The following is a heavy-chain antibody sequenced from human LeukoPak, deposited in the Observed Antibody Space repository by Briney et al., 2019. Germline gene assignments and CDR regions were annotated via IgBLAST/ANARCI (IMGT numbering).Heavy chain of an antibody. CDR1: GGSISSYY. D-gene: IGHD3-3*01. J-gene: IGHJ4*02. CDR3: AGARSGSGY. Sequence: SETLSLTCAVSGGSISSYYWSWIRQPPGKGLEWIGYIYYSGSTNYNPSLKSRVTISVDTSKNQFSLKLSSVTAADTAVYYCAGARSGSGYWGQGTLVTVSS. CDR2: IYYSGST. V-gene: IGHV4-59*01.